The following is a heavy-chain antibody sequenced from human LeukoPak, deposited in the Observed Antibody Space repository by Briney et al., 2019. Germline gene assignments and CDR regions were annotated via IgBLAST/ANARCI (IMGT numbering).Heavy chain of an antibody. V-gene: IGHV3-64D*06. CDR2: INSNGGST. Sequence: GGSLILSCSASGFTFSSYAMHWVRQAPGKGLEYVSAINSNGGSTYYADSVKGRFTISRDNSENTLYLQMSSLRAEDTAVYYCASTVASGRLDYWGQGTLVTVSS. CDR1: GFTFSSYA. CDR3: ASTVASGRLDY. J-gene: IGHJ4*02. D-gene: IGHD6-19*01.